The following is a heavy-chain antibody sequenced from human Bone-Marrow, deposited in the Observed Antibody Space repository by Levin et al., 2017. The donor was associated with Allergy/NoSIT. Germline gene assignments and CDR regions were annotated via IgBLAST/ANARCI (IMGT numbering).Heavy chain of an antibody. CDR2: IDTGGT. V-gene: IGHV4-61*02. CDR3: ATYAGGRGGGGS. Sequence: SETLSLTCSVSGASISSGSYHWSWIRQPAGKGLEWIGRIDTGGTAYNPSLRSRVTISLDTSKNQFFLNLNSVTAADTAVYYCATYAGGRGGGGSWGQGTLVTVSS. J-gene: IGHJ5*02. CDR1: GASISSGSYH. D-gene: IGHD4-23*01.